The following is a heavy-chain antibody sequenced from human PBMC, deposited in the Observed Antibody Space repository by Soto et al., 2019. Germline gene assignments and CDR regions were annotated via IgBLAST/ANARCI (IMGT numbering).Heavy chain of an antibody. J-gene: IGHJ4*02. D-gene: IGHD1-26*01. Sequence: QESGPGLVKPSXXLSLTXXXXXXXISSGGYXXXXXXXXXXKGLEWIGYIYYSGSTYYNPSLKSRVTISVDTSKNQFSLKLSSVTAADTAVYYCARAVGATTFDYWGQGTLVTVSS. CDR2: IYYSGST. V-gene: IGHV4-31*02. CDR1: XXXISSGGYX. CDR3: ARAVGATTFDY.